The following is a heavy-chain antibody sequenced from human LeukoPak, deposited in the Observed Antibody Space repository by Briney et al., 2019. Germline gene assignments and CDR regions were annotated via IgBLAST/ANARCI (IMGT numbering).Heavy chain of an antibody. Sequence: NTGGSLRLSCAASGFTFSNDGMSWVRQAPGKGLEWVSSISSSSSYIYYADSVKGRFTISRDNAKNSLYLQMNSLRAEDTAVYYCARVNPTVTPGAFDIWGQGTMVTVSS. J-gene: IGHJ3*02. CDR3: ARVNPTVTPGAFDI. V-gene: IGHV3-21*01. D-gene: IGHD4-17*01. CDR1: GFTFSNDG. CDR2: ISSSSSYI.